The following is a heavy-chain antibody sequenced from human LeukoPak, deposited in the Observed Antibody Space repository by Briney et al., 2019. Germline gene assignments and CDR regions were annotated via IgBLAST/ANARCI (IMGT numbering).Heavy chain of an antibody. V-gene: IGHV4-59*01. CDR3: AILWAAAGTARTPNFDY. CDR2: ISYSGST. D-gene: IGHD6-13*01. J-gene: IGHJ4*02. Sequence: SETLPLTCTVSGGSISSYYWGWIRQPPGKGLEWIGYISYSGSTNYNPSLKSRVTISADTSKNQFSLKLSSVTAADTAVYYCAILWAAAGTARTPNFDYWGQGTLVTVSS. CDR1: GGSISSYY.